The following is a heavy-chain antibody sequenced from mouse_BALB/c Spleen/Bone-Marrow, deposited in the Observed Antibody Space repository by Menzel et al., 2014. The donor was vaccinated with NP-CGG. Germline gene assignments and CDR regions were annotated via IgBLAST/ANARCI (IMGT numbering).Heavy chain of an antibody. CDR3: ARQESIYDGYYGGFTY. CDR1: GFTFSSFA. J-gene: IGHJ3*01. V-gene: IGHV5-9-3*01. CDR2: ISSGGGYT. Sequence: EVQLVESGGGLVKSGGSLKLSCAASGFTFSSFAMSWVRQTPEKRLEWVATISSGGGYTYYPDSVKGRFTISRDNAKNSLYLQMSSLRSEDTAMYYCARQESIYDGYYGGFTYWGQGTLVTVSA. D-gene: IGHD2-3*01.